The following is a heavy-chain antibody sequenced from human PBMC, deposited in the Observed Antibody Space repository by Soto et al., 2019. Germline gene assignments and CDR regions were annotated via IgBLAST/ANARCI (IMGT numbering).Heavy chain of an antibody. Sequence: PGGSLRLSCAASGFNFSSYAMTWVRQAPGKGLEWVSVISDSGDTTYFVDSVKGRFTISRDNSKNTLYLQMNSLRADDTAVYYCASSINWGQGTLVTVSS. CDR3: ASSIN. CDR1: GFNFSSYA. V-gene: IGHV3-23*01. CDR2: ISDSGDTT. J-gene: IGHJ4*02.